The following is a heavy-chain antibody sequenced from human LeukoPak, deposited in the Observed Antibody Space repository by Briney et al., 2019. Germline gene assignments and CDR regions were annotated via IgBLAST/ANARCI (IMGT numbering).Heavy chain of an antibody. CDR2: ISGSGGST. D-gene: IGHD1-1*01. CDR1: GFTFSTYA. CDR3: AREATGFFDY. Sequence: PGESLRLSCAASGFTFSTYAMSWVRQAPGKGLEWVSGISGSGGSTFYADSVTGRFTISRDNFKNTLYLQMNSLRAEDTAVYYCAREATGFFDYWGQGTLVTVSS. V-gene: IGHV3-23*01. J-gene: IGHJ4*02.